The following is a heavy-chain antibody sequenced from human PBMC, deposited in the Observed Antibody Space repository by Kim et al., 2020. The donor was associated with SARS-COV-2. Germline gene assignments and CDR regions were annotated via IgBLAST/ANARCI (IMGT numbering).Heavy chain of an antibody. CDR1: GGSISSSSYY. D-gene: IGHD6-13*01. CDR3: ARLYSSTWTWGDY. J-gene: IGHJ4*02. V-gene: IGHV4-39*07. CDR2: IFYSGST. Sequence: SETLSLTCTVSGGSISSSSYYWGWIRQPPGKGLEWIGNIFYSGSTYYNPSLKSRVSISVDTSKNQFSLKLRSVTDADTAVYYCARLYSSTWTWGDYWGQGTLVSVSS.